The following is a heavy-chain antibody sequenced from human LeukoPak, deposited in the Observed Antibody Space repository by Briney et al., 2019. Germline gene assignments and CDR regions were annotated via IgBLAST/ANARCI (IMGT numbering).Heavy chain of an antibody. V-gene: IGHV4-34*01. CDR2: INHSGST. J-gene: IGHJ4*02. CDR3: ARARVNGEFDY. CDR1: GGSFSDYF. Sequence: PSETLSLTCAVYGGSFSDYFWSWIRQSPGKGLEWIGEINHSGSTNYNPSLKSRVTISVDTSKNQFSLKLTSVTAADTAVYYCARARVNGEFDYWGQGILVTVSS. D-gene: IGHD3-22*01.